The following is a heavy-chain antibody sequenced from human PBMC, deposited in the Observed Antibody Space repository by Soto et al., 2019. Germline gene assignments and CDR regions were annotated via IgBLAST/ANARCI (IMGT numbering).Heavy chain of an antibody. CDR2: INPSGGST. CDR3: AGSIAARPGGGDY. CDR1: GYTFTSYY. V-gene: IGHV1-46*01. D-gene: IGHD6-6*01. Sequence: ASVKVSCKASGYTFTSYYMHWVRQAPGQGLEWMGIINPSGGSTSYAQKFQGRVTMTRDTSTSTVYTELSSLRSEDTAVYYCAGSIAARPGGGDYWGQGTLVTVSS. J-gene: IGHJ4*02.